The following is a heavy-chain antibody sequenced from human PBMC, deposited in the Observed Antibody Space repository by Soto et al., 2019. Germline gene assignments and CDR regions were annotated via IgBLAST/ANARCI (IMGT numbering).Heavy chain of an antibody. CDR1: GYTFTSYD. J-gene: IGHJ6*02. CDR3: AREGVRALDV. V-gene: IGHV1-8*01. Sequence: QVQLVQSGAEVKKPGASVKVSCKASGYTFTSYDINWVRQATGQGLEWMGWMNPNSGNTGYAQKFQGRVTMTRNTLIRTAYMESSSLISADTVVYYSAREGVRALDVWGQGTTVTVSS. CDR2: MNPNSGNT.